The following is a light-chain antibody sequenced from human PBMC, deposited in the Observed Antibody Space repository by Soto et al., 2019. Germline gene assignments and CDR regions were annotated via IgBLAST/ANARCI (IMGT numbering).Light chain of an antibody. V-gene: IGLV1-44*01. Sequence: QAVVTQPPSASGTPGQRVTISCSGSTSNIGSNTVNWYQQLPGTAPKLLIYSNIQRPSGVPDRFSGSRSDTSASLAISVLQSEDEAEYYCAAWDDSLNGPVFGGGTKLTVL. J-gene: IGLJ3*02. CDR3: AAWDDSLNGPV. CDR2: SNI. CDR1: TSNIGSNT.